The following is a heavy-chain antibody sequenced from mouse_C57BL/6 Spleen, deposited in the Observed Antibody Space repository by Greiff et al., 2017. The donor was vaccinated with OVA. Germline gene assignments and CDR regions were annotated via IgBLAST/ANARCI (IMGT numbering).Heavy chain of an antibody. D-gene: IGHD2-2*01. J-gene: IGHJ3*01. Sequence: QVQLQQSGAELVKPGASVKMSCKASGYTFTSYWITWVKQRPGQGLAWIGDIYPGSGSTNYNEKFKSKATLTVDTSSSTAYMQLSSLTSEDTAVYYCASPVENYDYYVYDSAWVAYWGQGTLVTVSA. CDR2: IYPGSGST. CDR1: GYTFTSYW. CDR3: ASPVENYDYYVYDSAWVAY. V-gene: IGHV1-55*01.